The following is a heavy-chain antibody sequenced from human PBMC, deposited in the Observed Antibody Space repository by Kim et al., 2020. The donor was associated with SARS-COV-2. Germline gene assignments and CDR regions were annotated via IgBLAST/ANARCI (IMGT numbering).Heavy chain of an antibody. J-gene: IGHJ4*02. CDR1: GFTFSDYW. CDR3: ARVSYHHTSGLK. CDR2: INADGSSF. V-gene: IGHV3-74*03. D-gene: IGHD5-12*01. Sequence: GGSLRLSCAASGFTFSDYWMHWLRQAPGKGLLWVSRINADGSSFAYADSVEGRFTISRDNAKKTLYLQMNSLEVEDTGVYYCARVSYHHTSGLKWGQGALVTVSS.